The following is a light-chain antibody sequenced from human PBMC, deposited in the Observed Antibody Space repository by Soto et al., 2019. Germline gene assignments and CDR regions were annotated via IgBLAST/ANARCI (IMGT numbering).Light chain of an antibody. CDR3: QQYNTYSPWA. Sequence: AIQMTQSPSSLSASVGDRVTITCRASQGISSYLNWYQQKPGKAPKFLIYDASSLQSGVPSRFSGSGSGTEFTLTISSLQPDDFATYYCQQYNTYSPWAFGQGTKVDI. J-gene: IGKJ1*01. V-gene: IGKV1-13*02. CDR2: DAS. CDR1: QGISSY.